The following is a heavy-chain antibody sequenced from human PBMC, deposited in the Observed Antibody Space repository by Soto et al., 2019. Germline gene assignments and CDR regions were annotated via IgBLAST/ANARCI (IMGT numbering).Heavy chain of an antibody. CDR1: GYTFTSYG. J-gene: IGHJ5*02. V-gene: IGHV1-18*01. CDR3: ARDLVPRSGWWDWFDP. CDR2: ISAYNGNT. Sequence: QVQLVQSGAEVKKPGASVKVSCKASGYTFTSYGISWVRQAPGQGLEWMGWISAYNGNTNYAQKLQGRVTMTTDTAPSKAYMELRSLRSDGTAVYYCARDLVPRSGWWDWFDPWGQGTLVTVSS. D-gene: IGHD6-19*01.